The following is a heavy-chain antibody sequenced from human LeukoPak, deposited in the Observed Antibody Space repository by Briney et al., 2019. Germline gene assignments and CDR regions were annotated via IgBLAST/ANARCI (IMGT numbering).Heavy chain of an antibody. CDR3: AREEMTTVSASYYFFALDV. CDR2: MYSGGIT. CDR1: GFTVSSNY. D-gene: IGHD4-11*01. Sequence: GSLRLSCEASGFTVSSNYMTWVRQAPGKGVEWLSVMYSGGITYHTDSVTGRFTISRDNSKNTLYLQMNRLRPDDTAVYYCAREEMTTVSASYYFFALDVWGKGTTVTVSS. J-gene: IGHJ6*04. V-gene: IGHV3-66*02.